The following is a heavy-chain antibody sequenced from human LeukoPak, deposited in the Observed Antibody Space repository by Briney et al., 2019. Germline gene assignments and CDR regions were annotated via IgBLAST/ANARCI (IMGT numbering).Heavy chain of an antibody. D-gene: IGHD3-10*01. J-gene: IGHJ4*02. CDR2: ISSNGGST. V-gene: IGHV3-64*01. CDR3: ARAHDLYGSGSYYISPSDY. Sequence: GGSLRLSYAASGFTFSSYAMHWVRQAPGKGLEYVSAISSNGGSTYYANSVKGRFTISRDNSKNTLYLQMGSLRAEDMAVYYCARAHDLYGSGSYYISPSDYWGQGTLVTVSS. CDR1: GFTFSSYA.